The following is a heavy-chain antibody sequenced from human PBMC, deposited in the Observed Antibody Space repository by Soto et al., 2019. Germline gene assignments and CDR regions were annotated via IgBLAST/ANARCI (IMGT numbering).Heavy chain of an antibody. Sequence: GGSLRLSCAASGFTFSNYGMHWVRQTPGKGLEWVSLILYDGRNKYYAESVKVRFTISRDNSKNTLYLQVSSLRAEDTAVYYCAKSRDAYNFYFYYGMDXWGQGTTCTVS. V-gene: IGHV3-30*18. CDR3: AKSRDAYNFYFYYGMDX. J-gene: IGHJ6*02. CDR1: GFTFSNYG. CDR2: ILYDGRNK. D-gene: IGHD2-2*01.